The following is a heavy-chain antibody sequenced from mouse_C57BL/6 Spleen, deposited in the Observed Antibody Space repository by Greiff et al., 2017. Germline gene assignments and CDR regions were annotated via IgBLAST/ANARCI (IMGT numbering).Heavy chain of an antibody. CDR3: AREREESWFAY. Sequence: VQLVESGAELVRPGASVKLSCKASGYTFTDYYINWVKQRPGQGLEWIARIYPGSGNTYYNEKFKGKATLTAEKSSSTAYMQLSSLTSEDSAVYFCAREREESWFAYWGQGTLVTVSA. V-gene: IGHV1-76*01. CDR2: IYPGSGNT. CDR1: GYTFTDYY. J-gene: IGHJ3*01.